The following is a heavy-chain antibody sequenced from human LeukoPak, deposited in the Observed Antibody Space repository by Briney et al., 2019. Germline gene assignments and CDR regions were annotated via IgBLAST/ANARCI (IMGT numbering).Heavy chain of an antibody. CDR2: IYYSGST. CDR1: GGSISSFY. CDR3: ASHIQLWLRFDY. V-gene: IGHV4-59*08. D-gene: IGHD5-18*01. J-gene: IGHJ4*02. Sequence: PSETLSLTCTVSGGSISSFYWSWIRQPPGKGLEWIGYIYYSGSTNYNPSLKSRVTISVDTSKNQFSLKLSSVTAADTAVYYCASHIQLWLRFDYWGQGTLVTVSS.